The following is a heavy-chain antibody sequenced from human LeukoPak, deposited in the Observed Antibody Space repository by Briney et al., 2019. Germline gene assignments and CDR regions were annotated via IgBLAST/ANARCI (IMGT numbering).Heavy chain of an antibody. J-gene: IGHJ4*02. Sequence: SETLSLTCTVSGDSISSSSYYWGWIRQPPGAGLEWIGSTYSGGNTYYNPPLKSRVTISVDASKNQCSLSLSSVTAADTAVYYCGRYDHPVITPIDSWGQGTLVTVSS. D-gene: IGHD3-3*01. CDR1: GDSISSSSYY. CDR2: TYSGGNT. CDR3: GRYDHPVITPIDS. V-gene: IGHV4-39*01.